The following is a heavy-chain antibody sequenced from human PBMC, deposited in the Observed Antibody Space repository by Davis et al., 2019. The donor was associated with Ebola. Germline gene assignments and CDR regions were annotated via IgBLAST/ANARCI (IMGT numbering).Heavy chain of an antibody. J-gene: IGHJ4*02. Sequence: MPSETLSPTCTVSGGSISSSSYYWGWIRQPPGKGLEWIGSIYYSGSTYYNPSLKSRVTISVDTSKNQFSLKLSSVTAADTAVYYCARQEGSFDYWGQGTLVTVSS. CDR1: GGSISSSSYY. V-gene: IGHV4-39*01. CDR2: IYYSGST. CDR3: ARQEGSFDY.